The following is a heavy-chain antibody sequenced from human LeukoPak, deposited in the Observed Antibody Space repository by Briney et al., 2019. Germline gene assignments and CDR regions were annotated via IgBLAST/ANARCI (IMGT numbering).Heavy chain of an antibody. V-gene: IGHV4-39*01. Sequence: SETLSLTCTVSGGSISSSSYYWGWIRQPPGKGLEWIGSIYYSGSTYYNPSLKTRVPISVDTSKNQFSLKLSSVTAADTAVYYCARQSYCSSTSCYLDYWGQGTLVTVSS. D-gene: IGHD2-2*01. CDR2: IYYSGST. CDR1: GGSISSSSYY. CDR3: ARQSYCSSTSCYLDY. J-gene: IGHJ4*02.